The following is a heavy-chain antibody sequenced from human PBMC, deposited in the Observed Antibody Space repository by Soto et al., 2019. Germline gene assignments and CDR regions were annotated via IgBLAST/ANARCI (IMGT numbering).Heavy chain of an antibody. CDR2: ISGSGGST. Sequence: GGSLRLSCAASGFTFSSYAMSWVRQAPGKGLEWVSAISGSGGSTYYADSVKGRFTISTDNSKNTLYLQMTSLRAEDTAGYYCANDPYGDYDFEFDYWGQGTLVTVSS. V-gene: IGHV3-23*01. CDR3: ANDPYGDYDFEFDY. D-gene: IGHD4-17*01. J-gene: IGHJ4*02. CDR1: GFTFSSYA.